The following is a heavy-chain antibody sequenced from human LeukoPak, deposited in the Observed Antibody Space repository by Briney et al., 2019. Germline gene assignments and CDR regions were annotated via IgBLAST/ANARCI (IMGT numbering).Heavy chain of an antibody. CDR3: ATRRGYSYGIDY. Sequence: PSETLSLTCAVYGGSFSGYYWSWIRQPPGKGLEWIGEINHSGSTNYNPSLRSRVPISVDTSKNQFSLKLSSVTAADTAVYYCATRRGYSYGIDYWGQGTLVTVSS. D-gene: IGHD5-18*01. CDR1: GGSFSGYY. J-gene: IGHJ4*02. CDR2: INHSGST. V-gene: IGHV4-34*01.